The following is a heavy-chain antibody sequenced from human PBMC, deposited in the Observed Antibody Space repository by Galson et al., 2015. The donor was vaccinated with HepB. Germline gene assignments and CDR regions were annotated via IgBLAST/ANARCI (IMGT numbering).Heavy chain of an antibody. CDR1: GDSVSSNSAA. CDR2: TYYRSKWYN. Sequence: CAISGDSVSSNSAAWNWIRQSSSRGLEWLGRTYYRSKWYNDYAVSVKSRITINPDTSKNQFSLQLNSVTPEDTAVYYCARDLVRHDFWSGYYLASIAYFDYWGQGTLVTVSS. J-gene: IGHJ4*02. D-gene: IGHD3-3*01. V-gene: IGHV6-1*01. CDR3: ARDLVRHDFWSGYYLASIAYFDY.